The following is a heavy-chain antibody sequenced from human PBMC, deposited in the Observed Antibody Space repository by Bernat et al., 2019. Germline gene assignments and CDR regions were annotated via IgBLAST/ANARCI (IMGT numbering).Heavy chain of an antibody. J-gene: IGHJ4*02. Sequence: QVQLVESGGGVVQPGRSVRLSCATSGFTFSSYGMHWVRQAPGKGLEWVAVMSYDGSHKYYTDSVKGRFTISRDNSKNTLYLQLNSLRAEDTAVYYCAKDPKEDSSLFGGVDYWGQGTLVTVSS. V-gene: IGHV3-30*18. D-gene: IGHD6-6*01. CDR2: MSYDGSHK. CDR1: GFTFSSYG. CDR3: AKDPKEDSSLFGGVDY.